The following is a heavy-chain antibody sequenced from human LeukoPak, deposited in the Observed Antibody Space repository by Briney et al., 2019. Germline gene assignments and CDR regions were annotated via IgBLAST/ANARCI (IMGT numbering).Heavy chain of an antibody. Sequence: PGGSLRLSCAASGFTFSGYAMSWVRQAPGKGLEWVSAISGSGGSTYYADSVKGRFTISRDNSKNTLYLQMNSLRAEDTAVYYCAKEAGLWFGELPYFDYWGQGTLVTVSS. V-gene: IGHV3-23*01. CDR1: GFTFSGYA. J-gene: IGHJ4*02. CDR3: AKEAGLWFGELPYFDY. D-gene: IGHD3-10*01. CDR2: ISGSGGST.